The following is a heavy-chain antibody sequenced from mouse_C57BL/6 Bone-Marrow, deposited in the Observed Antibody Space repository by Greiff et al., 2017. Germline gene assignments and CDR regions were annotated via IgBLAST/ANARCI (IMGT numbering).Heavy chain of an antibody. CDR3: ARFGYGSSYSWFAY. V-gene: IGHV1-64*01. Sequence: QVQLKQPGAELVKPGASVKLSCKASGYTFTSYWMHWVKQRPGQGLEWIGMIHPNSGSTNYNEKFKSKATLTVDKSSSTAYMQLSSLTSEDSAVYYCARFGYGSSYSWFAYWGQGTLVTVSA. J-gene: IGHJ3*01. D-gene: IGHD1-1*01. CDR1: GYTFTSYW. CDR2: IHPNSGST.